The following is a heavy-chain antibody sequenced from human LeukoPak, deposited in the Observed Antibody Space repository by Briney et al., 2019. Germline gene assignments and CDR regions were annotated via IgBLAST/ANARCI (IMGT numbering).Heavy chain of an antibody. CDR3: ARRGGRWGGVDY. CDR1: GGSISSSSYY. D-gene: IGHD2-15*01. CDR2: IYYSGST. Sequence: SETLSLTCTVSGGSISSSSYYWGWIRQPPGKGLEWIGSIYYSGSTYYNPSLKSRVTISVDTSKNQFSLKLSSVTAADTAVYYCARRGGRWGGVDYGGQGTLVTVSS. V-gene: IGHV4-39*01. J-gene: IGHJ4*02.